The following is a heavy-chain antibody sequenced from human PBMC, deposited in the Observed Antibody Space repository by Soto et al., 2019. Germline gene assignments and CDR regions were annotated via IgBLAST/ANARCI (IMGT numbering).Heavy chain of an antibody. J-gene: IGHJ4*02. CDR2: IIPIFGTA. CDR3: ARGAHGGYSPNFDY. CDR1: GGTFSSYA. V-gene: IGHV1-69*06. Sequence: SVKVSCKASGGTFSSYATSWVRQAPGQGLEWMGGIIPIFGTATYAQKFQGRVTITADKSTSTAYMELSSLRSEDTAVYYCARGAHGGYSPNFDYWGQGTLVTVSS. D-gene: IGHD3-22*01.